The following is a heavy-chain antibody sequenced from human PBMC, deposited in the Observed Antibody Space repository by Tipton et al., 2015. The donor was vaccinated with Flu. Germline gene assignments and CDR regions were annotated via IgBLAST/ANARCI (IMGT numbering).Heavy chain of an antibody. CDR2: ISWNSGSI. CDR3: AKMRMGGAYFDC. Sequence: SLRLSCAASGFTFDDYAMHWVRQAPGKGLEWVSGISWNSGSIGYADSVKGRFTISRDNAKNSLYLQMNSLRAEDTALYYCAKMRMGGAYFDCWGQGTLVTVSS. D-gene: IGHD1-26*01. J-gene: IGHJ4*02. V-gene: IGHV3-9*01. CDR1: GFTFDDYA.